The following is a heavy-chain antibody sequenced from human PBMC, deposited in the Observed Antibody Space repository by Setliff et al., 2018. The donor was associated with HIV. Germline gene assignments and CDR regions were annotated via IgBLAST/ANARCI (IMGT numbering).Heavy chain of an antibody. J-gene: IGHJ6*02. Sequence: LRLSCAASGFTFSSYAMSWVRQAPGKGLEWVSSISGSGSSTYYIDSVKGRFTISRDNAKNSLYLQMNSLRADDTAVYFCARPTNIDTLYYGSQTFYMYYYGLDVWGQGTTVTVSS. D-gene: IGHD1-26*01. CDR3: ARPTNIDTLYYGSQTFYMYYYGLDV. CDR2: ISGSGSST. V-gene: IGHV3-23*01. CDR1: GFTFSSYA.